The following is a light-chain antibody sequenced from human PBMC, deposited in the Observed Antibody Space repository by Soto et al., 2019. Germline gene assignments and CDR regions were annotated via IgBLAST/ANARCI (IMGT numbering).Light chain of an antibody. CDR2: DTS. J-gene: IGKJ5*01. CDR3: QQRNSWPPTFT. Sequence: EIVLTQSPAPLSLSPGDRATLSCRASQSVGSFLAWYQQKPGQAPRLLIYDTSIRATGIPARFSGSGSGTDFTLTISSLEPEDFAVYYCQQRNSWPPTFTFGQGTRLEIK. V-gene: IGKV3-11*01. CDR1: QSVGSF.